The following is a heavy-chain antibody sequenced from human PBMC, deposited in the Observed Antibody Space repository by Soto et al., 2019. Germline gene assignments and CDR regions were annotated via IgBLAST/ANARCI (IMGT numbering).Heavy chain of an antibody. CDR2: ISGSGGST. V-gene: IGHV3-23*01. CDR3: AKELRDYYDSSGYIYPIDY. D-gene: IGHD3-22*01. CDR1: GFTFSSYA. J-gene: IGHJ4*02. Sequence: GESLKISCAASGFTFSSYAMSWVRQAPGKGLEWVSAISGSGGSTYYADSVKGRFTISRDNSKNTLYLQMNSLRAEDTAVYYCAKELRDYYDSSGYIYPIDYWGQGTLVTVSS.